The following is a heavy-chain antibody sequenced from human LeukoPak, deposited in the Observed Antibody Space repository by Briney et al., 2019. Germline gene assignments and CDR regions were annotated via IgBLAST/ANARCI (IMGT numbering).Heavy chain of an antibody. Sequence: SVKVSCKASGYTFTSYAISWVRQAPGQGLEWMGGIIPIFGTANYAQKFQGRVTITADESTSTAYMELSSLRSEDTAVYYCARDPEKYSSYYYYYGMDVWGQGTTVTVSS. J-gene: IGHJ6*02. CDR2: IIPIFGTA. V-gene: IGHV1-69*13. CDR3: ARDPEKYSSYYYYYGMDV. D-gene: IGHD5-18*01. CDR1: GYTFTSYA.